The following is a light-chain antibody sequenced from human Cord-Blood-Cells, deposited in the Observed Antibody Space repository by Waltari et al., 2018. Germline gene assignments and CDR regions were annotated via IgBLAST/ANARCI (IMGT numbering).Light chain of an antibody. V-gene: IGKV3-11*01. CDR2: DAS. Sequence: EIVLTQSPATLSLSPGERATLSCSASQSVSSYLALYQQKPGQPPRLLIYDASNRATGIPARFSGSGSGTDFTLTISSLEPEDFAVYYCQQRSNWLTFGGGTKVEIK. CDR3: QQRSNWLT. J-gene: IGKJ4*01. CDR1: QSVSSY.